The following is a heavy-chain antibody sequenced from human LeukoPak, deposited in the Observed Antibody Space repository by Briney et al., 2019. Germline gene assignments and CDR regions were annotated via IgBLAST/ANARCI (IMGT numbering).Heavy chain of an antibody. Sequence: GESLKIPCKGSGYSFTSYWIGWVRQMPGKGLEWMGIIYPGDSDTRYSPSFQGQVTISADKSISTAYLQWSSLKASDTAMYYCARSGYSYGPVPYYYYYYMDVWGKGTTVTISS. CDR3: ARSGYSYGPVPYYYYYYMDV. V-gene: IGHV5-51*01. CDR2: IYPGDSDT. J-gene: IGHJ6*03. D-gene: IGHD5-18*01. CDR1: GYSFTSYW.